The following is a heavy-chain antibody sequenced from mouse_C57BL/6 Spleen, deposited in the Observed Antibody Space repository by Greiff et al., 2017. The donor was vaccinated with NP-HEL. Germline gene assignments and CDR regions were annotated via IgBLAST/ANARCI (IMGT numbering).Heavy chain of an antibody. CDR2: IDPSDSYT. CDR1: GYTFTSYW. CDR3: ARPTYYYGSSYGYFDV. Sequence: QVQLQQPGAELVMPGASVKLSCKASGYTFTSYWMHWVKQRPGQGLEWIGEIDPSDSYTNYNQKFKGKSTLTVDKSSSTAYMKLSSLTSEDSAVYYCARPTYYYGSSYGYFDVWGTGTTVTVSS. J-gene: IGHJ1*03. V-gene: IGHV1-69*01. D-gene: IGHD1-1*01.